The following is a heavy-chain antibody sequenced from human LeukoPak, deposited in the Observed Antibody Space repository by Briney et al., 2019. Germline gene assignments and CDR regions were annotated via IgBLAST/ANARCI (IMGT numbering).Heavy chain of an antibody. CDR1: GGSISSGGYS. CDR3: ARVAKSWGYGDYDDAFDI. CDR2: IYHSGST. J-gene: IGHJ3*02. D-gene: IGHD4-17*01. V-gene: IGHV4-30-2*01. Sequence: PSQTLSLTCAVSGGSISSGGYSWSWIRQPPGKGLEWIGYIYHSGSTYYNPSLKSRVTISVDRSKNQFSLKLSSVTAADTAVYYCARVAKSWGYGDYDDAFDIWGQGTMVTVSS.